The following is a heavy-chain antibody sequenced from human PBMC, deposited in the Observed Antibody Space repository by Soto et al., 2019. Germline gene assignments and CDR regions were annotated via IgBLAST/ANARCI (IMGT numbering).Heavy chain of an antibody. CDR3: ARGIFGVIATFDY. CDR2: IYSGGST. Sequence: GGSLRLSCAASGFTVSSNYMSWVRQAPGKGLEWVSVIYSGGSTYYADSVKGRFTISRDNSKNTLYLQMNSLRVEDTAVYYCARGIFGVIATFDYWGQGTQVTVSS. CDR1: GFTVSSNY. J-gene: IGHJ4*02. D-gene: IGHD3-3*02. V-gene: IGHV3-66*01.